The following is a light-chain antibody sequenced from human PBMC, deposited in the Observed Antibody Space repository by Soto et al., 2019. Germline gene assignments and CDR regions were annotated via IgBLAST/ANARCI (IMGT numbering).Light chain of an antibody. CDR3: QHDNSDPWT. V-gene: IGKV1-5*01. CDR2: DAS. Sequence: DIEMTQSPSTLSASVGDRVTITCRASQTIRRWLASYQQRPGKAPKVLIYDASTLESGVPARFSGSGSETQFSLTISSLQPEDSATYFCQHDNSDPWTFGQGTKV. J-gene: IGKJ1*01. CDR1: QTIRRW.